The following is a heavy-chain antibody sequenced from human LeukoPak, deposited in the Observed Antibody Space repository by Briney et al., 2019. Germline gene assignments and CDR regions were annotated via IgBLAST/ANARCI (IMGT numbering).Heavy chain of an antibody. D-gene: IGHD5-12*01. V-gene: IGHV4-34*01. Sequence: SETLSLTCAVYGGSFSGYYWSWIRQPPGKGLEWIGEINHSGSTNYNPSLKSRVTISVDTSKNQFSLKLSSVTAADTAVYYCARDSWLPYYFDYWGRGTLVTVSS. CDR2: INHSGST. CDR3: ARDSWLPYYFDY. J-gene: IGHJ4*02. CDR1: GGSFSGYY.